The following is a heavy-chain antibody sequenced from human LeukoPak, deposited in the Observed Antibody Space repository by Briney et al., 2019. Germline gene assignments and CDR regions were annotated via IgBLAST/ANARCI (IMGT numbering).Heavy chain of an antibody. CDR1: GFTFSSYA. V-gene: IGHV3-30-3*01. Sequence: PGGSLRLSCAASGFTFSSYAMHWVRQAPGKGLEWVAVISYDGSNKYYADSVKGRFTISRDNSKNTLYLQMYSLRAEDTAVYYCARDPGSYYFDYWGQGTLVTVSS. CDR3: ARDPGSYYFDY. CDR2: ISYDGSNK. D-gene: IGHD1-1*01. J-gene: IGHJ4*02.